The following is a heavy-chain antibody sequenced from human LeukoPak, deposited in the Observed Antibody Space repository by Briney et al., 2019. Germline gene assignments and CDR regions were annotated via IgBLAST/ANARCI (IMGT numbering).Heavy chain of an antibody. CDR3: ARDPGTVTPDY. CDR1: GYTYTSYG. J-gene: IGHJ4*02. CDR2: ISAYNGNT. Sequence: ASVMVSCKASGYTYTSYGISKVRQAAGQGLEWMGWISAYNGNTNYAQKLQGRVTMTTDTSTSTAYMELRSLRSDDTAVYYCARDPGTVTPDYWGQGTLVTVSS. D-gene: IGHD4-17*01. V-gene: IGHV1-18*01.